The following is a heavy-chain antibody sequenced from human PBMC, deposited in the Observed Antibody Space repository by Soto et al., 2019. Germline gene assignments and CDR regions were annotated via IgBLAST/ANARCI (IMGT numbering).Heavy chain of an antibody. CDR1: GGSLSSSSYY. CDR2: IKQDGSEK. D-gene: IGHD3-10*01. V-gene: IGHV3-7*01. J-gene: IGHJ4*02. CDR3: VRDYGFNLDQ. Sequence: ETLSLTCTVSGGSLSSSSYYWGWIRQPPGKGLEWVANIKQDGSEKYYVDSVRGRFTISREDTKNSLYLQLTNLRFEDTAVYYCVRDYGFNLDQWGQGTLVTVSS.